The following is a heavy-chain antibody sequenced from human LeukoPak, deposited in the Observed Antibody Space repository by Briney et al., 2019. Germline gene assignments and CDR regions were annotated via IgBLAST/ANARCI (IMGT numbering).Heavy chain of an antibody. V-gene: IGHV3-23*01. CDR2: ISDTGGGT. Sequence: PGGSLRLSCAASGFAFSRSAMAWVRQAPGQGLEWVSTISDTGGGTFYADSVKGRLTISRDNSKNTLHLQMDSLRPEDTAVYYCVKPTTETTYFDRWGQGTLVTVSS. D-gene: IGHD4-17*01. CDR3: VKPTTETTYFDR. J-gene: IGHJ4*02. CDR1: GFAFSRSA.